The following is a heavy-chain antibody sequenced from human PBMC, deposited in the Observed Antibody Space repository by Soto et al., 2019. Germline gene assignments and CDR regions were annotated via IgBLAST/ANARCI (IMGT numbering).Heavy chain of an antibody. J-gene: IGHJ4*02. D-gene: IGHD3-22*01. V-gene: IGHV4-30-4*01. CDR3: ARTKYFYDSAAYIFDN. Sequence: SETLSLTCTVSGGSLSSGDYWCWIRQPPGKGLEWIGYVYHSGGTYYNPPHKSLKSRVTMSADTSQNRISLNLSSVTAADTAVYYCARTKYFYDSAAYIFDNWGQGTPVTVSS. CDR2: VYHSGGT. CDR1: GGSLSSGDY.